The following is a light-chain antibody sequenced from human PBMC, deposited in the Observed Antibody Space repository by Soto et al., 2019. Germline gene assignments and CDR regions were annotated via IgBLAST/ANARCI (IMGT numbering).Light chain of an antibody. CDR2: DAS. CDR1: QSVSSY. J-gene: IGKJ1*01. Sequence: EIVLTQSPGTLSLSPGERATLFCRASQSVSSYLAWYQQKPGQAPRLLIYDASTRATGISARFSGSGSGTDFTLTISSLEPEDFAVYYCQQRSNWPVTFGQGTKV. CDR3: QQRSNWPVT. V-gene: IGKV3-11*01.